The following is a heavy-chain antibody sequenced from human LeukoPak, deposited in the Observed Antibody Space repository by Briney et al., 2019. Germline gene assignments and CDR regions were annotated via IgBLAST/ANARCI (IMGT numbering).Heavy chain of an antibody. CDR2: ISNDGSNK. V-gene: IGHV3-30*01. CDR3: ARDRSGIYDAFDM. CDR1: GFTFSSYA. D-gene: IGHD1-14*01. J-gene: IGHJ3*02. Sequence: PGGSLRFSCAASGFTFSSYAMHWVGQAPGKGLEWVAVISNDGSNKDYADSVKGRFIISRDNSKNTLYLQMNSLRVEDTAVYYCARDRSGIYDAFDMWGQGTMVTVSS.